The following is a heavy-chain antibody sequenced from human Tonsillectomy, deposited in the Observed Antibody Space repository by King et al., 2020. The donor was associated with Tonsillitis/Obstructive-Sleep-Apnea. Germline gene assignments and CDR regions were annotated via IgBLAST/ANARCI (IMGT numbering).Heavy chain of an antibody. CDR2: IYWDDDK. D-gene: IGHD3-10*01. Sequence: TLKESGPTLVKPPQTLTLTCTFSGFSLSTSGVGVGWIRQPPGKALEWLALIYWDDDKRYSPSLKSRLTITKDTSKNQVVLTMTNKDPVDTATYYCARSQLLYGSGSYSDYWGQGTLVTVSS. V-gene: IGHV2-5*02. CDR3: ARSQLLYGSGSYSDY. J-gene: IGHJ4*02. CDR1: GFSLSTSGVG.